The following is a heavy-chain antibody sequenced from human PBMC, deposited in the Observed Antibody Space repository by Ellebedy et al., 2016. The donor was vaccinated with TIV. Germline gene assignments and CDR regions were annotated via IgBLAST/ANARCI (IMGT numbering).Heavy chain of an antibody. CDR2: IIPAFGTA. V-gene: IGHV1-69*06. CDR1: RDTFSSYA. D-gene: IGHD3-22*01. Sequence: SVKVSXKTSRDTFSSYAISWVRQAPGQGLEWVGGIIPAFGTARYAQKFQGRVTISADNSLVTAYMEVDSLRSDDTAVYYCARSLMTDYDFDYWGQGTLVTVS. CDR3: ARSLMTDYDFDY. J-gene: IGHJ4*02.